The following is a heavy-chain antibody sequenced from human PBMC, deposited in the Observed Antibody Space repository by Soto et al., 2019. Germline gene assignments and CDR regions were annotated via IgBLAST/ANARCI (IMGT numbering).Heavy chain of an antibody. J-gene: IGHJ4*02. V-gene: IGHV2-5*01. Sequence: QITLKESGPTLVKPTQTLMLTCTFSGFSLSTSGVGVGWIRQPLGKALEWLASVYWNDDRRYSPSLDRRPTITKETSKNQVVLTLTNMDPVHTAPYYCAHLAYYGSGSYTYWDQGTLVTVSS. CDR2: VYWNDDR. CDR1: GFSLSTSGVG. CDR3: AHLAYYGSGSYTY. D-gene: IGHD3-10*01.